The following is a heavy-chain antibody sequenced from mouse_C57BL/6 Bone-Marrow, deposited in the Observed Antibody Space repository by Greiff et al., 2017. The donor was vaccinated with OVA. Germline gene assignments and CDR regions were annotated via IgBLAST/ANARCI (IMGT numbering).Heavy chain of an antibody. CDR3: ARDDGYYPLAY. V-gene: IGHV1-81*01. CDR2: IYPRSGNT. CDR1: GYTFTSYG. J-gene: IGHJ3*01. D-gene: IGHD2-3*01. Sequence: QVQLKESGAELARPGASVKLSCKASGYTFTSYGISWVKQRTGQGLEWIGEIYPRSGNTYYNEKFKGKATLTADKSSSTAYMELRSLTSEDSAVYFCARDDGYYPLAYWGQGTLVTVSA.